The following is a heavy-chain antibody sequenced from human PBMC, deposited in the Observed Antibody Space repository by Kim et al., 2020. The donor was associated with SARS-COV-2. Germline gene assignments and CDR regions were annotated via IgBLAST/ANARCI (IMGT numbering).Heavy chain of an antibody. Sequence: GGSLRLSCAASGFTFSSYSMNWVRQAPGKGLEWVSYISSSSSTIYYADSVKGRFTISRDNAKNSLYLQMNSLRDEDTAVYYCARLRADYYGSGRHFDYWGQGTLVTVSS. CDR3: ARLRADYYGSGRHFDY. D-gene: IGHD3-10*01. J-gene: IGHJ4*02. V-gene: IGHV3-48*02. CDR1: GFTFSSYS. CDR2: ISSSSSTI.